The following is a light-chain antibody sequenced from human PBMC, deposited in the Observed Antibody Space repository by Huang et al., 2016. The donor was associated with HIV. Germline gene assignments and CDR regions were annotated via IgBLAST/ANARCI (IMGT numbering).Light chain of an antibody. Sequence: EIVLTQSPLTLSLSPGDRATLSCRASQSIGTYLAWYQQKSGQAPRLLIYDVSNRAAGVPARFSASGSETDFTLTIASLDPDDFVIYHCQQRSKWPLTFGGGTKVEMK. V-gene: IGKV3-11*01. J-gene: IGKJ4*01. CDR1: QSIGTY. CDR2: DVS. CDR3: QQRSKWPLT.